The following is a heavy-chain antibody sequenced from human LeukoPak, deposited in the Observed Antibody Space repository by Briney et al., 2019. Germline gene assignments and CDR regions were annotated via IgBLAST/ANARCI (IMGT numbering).Heavy chain of an antibody. CDR1: GFTFSSYG. CDR2: IRYDGSNK. V-gene: IGHV3-30*02. Sequence: AGGSLRLSCAASGFTFSSYGMHWVRQASGKGLEWVAFIRYDGSNKYYADSVKGRFTISRDNAKNSLYLQMNSLRAEDTAVYYCARGLFPYYYGSGRRWFDPWGQGTLVTVSS. CDR3: ARGLFPYYYGSGRRWFDP. J-gene: IGHJ5*02. D-gene: IGHD3-10*01.